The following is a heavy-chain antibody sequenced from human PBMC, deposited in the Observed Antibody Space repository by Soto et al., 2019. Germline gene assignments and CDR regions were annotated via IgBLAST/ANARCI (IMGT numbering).Heavy chain of an antibody. D-gene: IGHD2-2*01. CDR2: ISYSGSS. J-gene: IGHJ4*02. V-gene: IGHV4-31*03. CDR3: ARATPAGSADF. Sequence: QVQLQESGPGLVKPSQTLSLTCTVSGGSNIRDGYYWSWIRQHPGKGLEWIAYISYSGSSYSNPSLKSRVTISADTSKNQFSLSLTSVTAAHTAVYFCARATPAGSADFWGQGTLVTVSS. CDR1: GGSNIRDGYY.